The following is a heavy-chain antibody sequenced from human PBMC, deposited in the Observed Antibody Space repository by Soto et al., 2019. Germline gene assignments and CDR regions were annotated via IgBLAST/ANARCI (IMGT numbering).Heavy chain of an antibody. CDR2: INPNSGGT. CDR1: GYTFTGYY. V-gene: IGHV1-2*04. D-gene: IGHD3-10*01. Sequence: QVQLVQSGAEVKKPGASVKVSCKASGYTFTGYYMHWVRQAPGQGLEWMGWINPNSGGTNYAQKFQGWVTMTRDTSISTAYMELSRLRSDDTAVYYCARGELLWGDYGSGSYYLSKGGMDVWGQGTTVTVSS. J-gene: IGHJ6*02. CDR3: ARGELLWGDYGSGSYYLSKGGMDV.